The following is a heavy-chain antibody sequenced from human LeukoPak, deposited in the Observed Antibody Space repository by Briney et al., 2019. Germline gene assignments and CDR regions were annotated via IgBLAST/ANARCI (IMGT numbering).Heavy chain of an antibody. CDR2: FSYSGST. J-gene: IGHJ5*02. CDR1: GGSISSYY. CDR3: ARAAKVYSGSHRSNWFDP. Sequence: SETLSLTCTVSGGSISSYYWSWIRQPPGKGLEWIGYFSYSGSTTYNPSLKSRVTISVDTSKNQFSLYLSSVTAADTAVYYCARAAKVYSGSHRSNWFDPWGQGTLVTVSS. D-gene: IGHD1-26*01. V-gene: IGHV4-59*01.